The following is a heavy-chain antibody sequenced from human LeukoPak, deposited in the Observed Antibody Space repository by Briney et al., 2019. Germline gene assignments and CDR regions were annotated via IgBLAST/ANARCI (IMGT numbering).Heavy chain of an antibody. CDR1: GGSISSGGYS. Sequence: SQTLSLTCAVSGGSISSGGYSWSWIRQPPGKGLEWIGYIYHSGSTYYNPSLKSRVTISVDTSKNQFSLKLSSVTAADTAVYYCARDNGSGSHFDYWGQGTLVTVSS. CDR3: ARDNGSGSHFDY. V-gene: IGHV4-30-2*01. CDR2: IYHSGST. J-gene: IGHJ4*02. D-gene: IGHD1-26*01.